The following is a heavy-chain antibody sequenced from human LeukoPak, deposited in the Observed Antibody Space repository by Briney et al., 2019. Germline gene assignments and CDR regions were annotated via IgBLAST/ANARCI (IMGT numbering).Heavy chain of an antibody. CDR2: INEDGSEK. Sequence: GTLSLSCAASTFTISSYWTTWVRRAQGPGLEWVANINEDGSEKYYLDPVRGRFTTSTDNATNYLYLQMDSLRAEDTAGYYCARLFVYGSGAEAFDYWGQGALVTVSS. D-gene: IGHD3-10*01. J-gene: IGHJ4*02. CDR3: ARLFVYGSGAEAFDY. CDR1: TFTISSYW. V-gene: IGHV3-7*01.